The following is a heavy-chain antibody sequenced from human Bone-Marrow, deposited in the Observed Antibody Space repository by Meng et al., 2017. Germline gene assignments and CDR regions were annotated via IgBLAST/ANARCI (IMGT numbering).Heavy chain of an antibody. Sequence: QLVHVGAEVKKPGASVKVSCKASGYTFTSYDINWVRQATGQGLEWMGWMNPNSGNTGYAQKFQGRVTMTRNTSISTAYMELSSLRSEDTAVYYCARRRIQSTNWFDPWGQGTLVTASS. CDR2: MNPNSGNT. J-gene: IGHJ5*02. V-gene: IGHV1-8*01. CDR3: ARRRIQSTNWFDP. D-gene: IGHD5-18*01. CDR1: GYTFTSYD.